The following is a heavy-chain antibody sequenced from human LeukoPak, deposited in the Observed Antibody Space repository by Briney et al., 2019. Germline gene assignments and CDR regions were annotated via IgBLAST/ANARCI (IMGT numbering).Heavy chain of an antibody. CDR1: GGSISSYY. Sequence: TSETLSPTCTVSGGSISSYYWSWIRQPAGKGLEWIGRIYTSGSTNYNPSLKSRVTMSVDTSKNQFSLKLSSVTAADTAVYYCARLVRPFWSGYSLLDYWGQGTLVTVSS. D-gene: IGHD3-3*01. CDR3: ARLVRPFWSGYSLLDY. V-gene: IGHV4-4*07. J-gene: IGHJ4*02. CDR2: IYTSGST.